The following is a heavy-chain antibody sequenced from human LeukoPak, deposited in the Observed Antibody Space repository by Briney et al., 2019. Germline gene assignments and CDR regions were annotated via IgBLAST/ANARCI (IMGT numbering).Heavy chain of an antibody. Sequence: SGTLSLTCAVSGGSISSSNWWRWVRQPPGKGLEWIGEIYHSGSTNYNPSLKSRVTISVDKSKNQFSLKLSSVTAADTAVYYCASYGSGSYYSGFFDYWGQGTLVTVSS. V-gene: IGHV4-4*02. CDR1: GGSISSSNW. D-gene: IGHD3-10*01. CDR2: IYHSGST. CDR3: ASYGSGSYYSGFFDY. J-gene: IGHJ4*02.